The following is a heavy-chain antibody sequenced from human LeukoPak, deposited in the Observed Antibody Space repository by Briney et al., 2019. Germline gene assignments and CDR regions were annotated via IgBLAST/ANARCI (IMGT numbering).Heavy chain of an antibody. J-gene: IGHJ4*02. CDR1: GFTFEDYG. Sequence: GGSLRLSCAASGFTFEDYGMNWVRQVPGKGLEWVSAISGSGGSTYYADSVKGRFTISRDNSKNTLYLQMNSLRAEDTAVYYCASDKSAAAGIFDYWGQGTLVTVSS. CDR2: ISGSGGST. V-gene: IGHV3-23*01. D-gene: IGHD6-13*01. CDR3: ASDKSAAAGIFDY.